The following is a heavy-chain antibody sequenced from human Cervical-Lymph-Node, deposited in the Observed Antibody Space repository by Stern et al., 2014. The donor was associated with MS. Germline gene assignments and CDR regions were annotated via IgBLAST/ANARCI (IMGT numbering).Heavy chain of an antibody. CDR2: FDPEDGET. V-gene: IGHV1-24*01. J-gene: IGHJ4*02. Sequence: QMQLVQSGAEVKKPGASVKVSCKVSGYTLTELSMQWVRQAPGKGLEWMGGFDPEDGETIYGQKVQGRVTMTEDTSTDTAYMDLSSLRSEDTAVYYCASRTGSGGSYFRYWGQGTLVTVSS. CDR1: GYTLTELS. D-gene: IGHD1-26*01. CDR3: ASRTGSGGSYFRY.